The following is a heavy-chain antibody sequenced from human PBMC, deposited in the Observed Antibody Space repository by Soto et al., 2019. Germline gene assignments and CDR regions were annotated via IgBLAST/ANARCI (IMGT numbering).Heavy chain of an antibody. CDR3: AGSSARSMFDY. V-gene: IGHV4-31*03. J-gene: IGHJ4*02. Sequence: SETLSLTCTVSSGSVSSGGYFWSWIRQLPGKGLEWIGYIYHTGSTFYNPSLKSRVTISLDTSKSQFSLRLTSVTAADTAMYLCAGSSARSMFDYWGPGTRVTV. D-gene: IGHD2-2*01. CDR2: IYHTGST. CDR1: SGSVSSGGYF.